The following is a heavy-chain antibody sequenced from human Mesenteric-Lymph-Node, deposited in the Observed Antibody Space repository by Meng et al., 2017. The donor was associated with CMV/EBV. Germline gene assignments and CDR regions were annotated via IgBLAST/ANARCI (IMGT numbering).Heavy chain of an antibody. CDR1: GFTFRNYD. V-gene: IGHV3-13*01. J-gene: IGHJ5*02. CDR3: TRGRLRGFDP. Sequence: GGSLRLSCAASGFTFRNYDLHWIRQSSGKGLEWISAIGNGGDAIGNGGDTYYAASVKGRFTISKDNAKNSLYLQMNNLTVGDTAVYYCTRGRLRGFDPWGQGTLVTVSS. CDR2: IGNGGDAIGNGGDT. D-gene: IGHD3-10*01.